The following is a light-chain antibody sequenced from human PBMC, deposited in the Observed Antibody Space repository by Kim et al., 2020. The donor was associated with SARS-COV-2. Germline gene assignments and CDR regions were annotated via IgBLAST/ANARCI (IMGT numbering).Light chain of an antibody. Sequence: SPGERATLSGRASQSVSSYLAWYQQKPGQAPRPLIYDASNRATGIPARFSGSGSGTDFTLTISSLEPEDFAVYYCQQRSNWPPLTFGGGTKVDIK. J-gene: IGKJ4*01. V-gene: IGKV3-11*01. CDR1: QSVSSY. CDR2: DAS. CDR3: QQRSNWPPLT.